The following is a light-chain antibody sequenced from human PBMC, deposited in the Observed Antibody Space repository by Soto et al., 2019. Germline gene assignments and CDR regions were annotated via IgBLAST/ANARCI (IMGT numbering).Light chain of an antibody. CDR3: QQRSNWLIT. J-gene: IGKJ5*01. CDR2: DAS. Sequence: ESVLSQSPATLSLSPGERATLSCRASQSLSSYLAWYQQKPGQAPRLLIYDASNRATGIPARFSGSGSGTDFTLTISSLEPEDFAVYYCQQRSNWLITFGQGRLLEVK. V-gene: IGKV3-11*01. CDR1: QSLSSY.